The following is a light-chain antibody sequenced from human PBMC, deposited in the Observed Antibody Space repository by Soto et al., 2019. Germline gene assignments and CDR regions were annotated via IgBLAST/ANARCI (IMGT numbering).Light chain of an antibody. Sequence: LQMTQSPYSMSASVGDRVTITCQASQDISNYLNWYQQKPGKAPKLLIYDAANLETGVPSRFSGSGAGTDVTFTISSLQPEDIVTYYCQQYDNLPITFGQGTRLEIK. CDR3: QQYDNLPIT. CDR2: DAA. J-gene: IGKJ5*01. CDR1: QDISNY. V-gene: IGKV1-33*01.